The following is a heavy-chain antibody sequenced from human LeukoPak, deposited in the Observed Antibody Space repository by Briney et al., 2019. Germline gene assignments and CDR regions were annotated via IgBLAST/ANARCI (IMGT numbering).Heavy chain of an antibody. Sequence: SQTLSLTCTVSGGSISSGGYYWSWIRQHPGKGLEWIGYIYYSGTTYYNPSLKSRVTISVDTSKNQFSLKLSSVTAADTAVYYCARELSPLVPAARAGGWFDPWGQGTLVTVSS. CDR2: IYYSGTT. CDR3: ARELSPLVPAARAGGWFDP. J-gene: IGHJ5*02. CDR1: GGSISSGGYY. V-gene: IGHV4-31*03. D-gene: IGHD2-2*01.